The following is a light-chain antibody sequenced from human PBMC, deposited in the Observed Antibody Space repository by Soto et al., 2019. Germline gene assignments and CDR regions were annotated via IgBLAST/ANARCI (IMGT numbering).Light chain of an antibody. CDR1: QSVSSN. CDR2: GAS. V-gene: IGKV3-15*01. CDR3: QQYNNWPIT. Sequence: EIVMTQSPATLSVSPWERATLSCRTSQSVSSNLAWYQQKPGQAPRLLIYGASTRAPGIPARFSGSGSGTEFTLTISSLQSEDFAVYYCQQYNNWPITFGQGTRLEIK. J-gene: IGKJ5*01.